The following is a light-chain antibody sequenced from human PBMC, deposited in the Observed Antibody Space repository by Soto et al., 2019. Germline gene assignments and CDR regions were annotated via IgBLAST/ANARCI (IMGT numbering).Light chain of an antibody. CDR2: GAS. CDR3: QQYGSSPQA. J-gene: IGKJ5*01. Sequence: EIVLTQSPGTLSLSPGERATLSCRASQSVSSSYLAWYQQKPGQAPRLLIYGASSRATGIPDRFSGSGSGTYFTFTISSLEPEDFAVYYCQQYGSSPQAFGQGTRLEI. V-gene: IGKV3-20*01. CDR1: QSVSSSY.